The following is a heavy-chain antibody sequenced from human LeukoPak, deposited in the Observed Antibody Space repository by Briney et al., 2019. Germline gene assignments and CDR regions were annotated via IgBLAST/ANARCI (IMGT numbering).Heavy chain of an antibody. CDR3: ARLVGSGGFDY. Sequence: SETLSLTCTVSGGSISSYYWSWIRQPPGKGLEWIGYIYYSGSTNYNPSLKSRVTISVDTSKNQFSLKPSSVTAADTAVYYCARLVGSGGFDYWGQGTLGTVSS. CDR1: GGSISSYY. D-gene: IGHD2-15*01. V-gene: IGHV4-59*01. J-gene: IGHJ4*02. CDR2: IYYSGST.